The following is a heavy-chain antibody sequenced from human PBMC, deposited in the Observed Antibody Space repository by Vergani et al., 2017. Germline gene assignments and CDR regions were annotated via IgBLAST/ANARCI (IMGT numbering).Heavy chain of an antibody. V-gene: IGHV4-4*07. Sequence: QVHLQESGPGVVKPSDTLSLTCTVSGGSMRDFYWTWIRQPAGRGLEVIGRIYPNGNGNYNESLRSRLTMSFDTSRSQFSLSFSSVTAADTAVYYCAGGNCGVNCPKYNWLAPWGRGILVTVSS. CDR2: IYPNGNG. J-gene: IGHJ5*02. CDR1: GGSMRDFY. D-gene: IGHD2-21*01. CDR3: AGGNCGVNCPKYNWLAP.